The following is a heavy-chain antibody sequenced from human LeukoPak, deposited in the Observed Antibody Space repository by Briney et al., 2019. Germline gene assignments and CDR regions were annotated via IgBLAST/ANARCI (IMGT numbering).Heavy chain of an antibody. D-gene: IGHD3-22*01. Sequence: PGGSLRLSCAASGFTFSSYAMSWVRQAPGKGVEWVSAISGSGGSTYYADSVKGRFTISRDNSKNTLYLQMNSLRAEDTAVYYCAKDRHYYDSSGYFDVFDYWGQGTLVTVSS. CDR1: GFTFSSYA. V-gene: IGHV3-23*01. CDR2: ISGSGGST. CDR3: AKDRHYYDSSGYFDVFDY. J-gene: IGHJ4*02.